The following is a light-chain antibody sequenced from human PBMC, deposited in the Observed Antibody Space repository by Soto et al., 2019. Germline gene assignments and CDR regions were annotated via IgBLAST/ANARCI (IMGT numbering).Light chain of an antibody. J-gene: IGKJ1*01. V-gene: IGKV1-39*01. CDR1: QGISNY. CDR2: SAS. Sequence: DTPLHQAPSCLSASLGPSVTITCRASQGISNYLAWYRQKPGKAPELLIYSASNLQSGVPSRFSGSGSGTDFALTIISLQPEDFATYYCQLSYIIPRTFGQGSMVDI. CDR3: QLSYIIPRT.